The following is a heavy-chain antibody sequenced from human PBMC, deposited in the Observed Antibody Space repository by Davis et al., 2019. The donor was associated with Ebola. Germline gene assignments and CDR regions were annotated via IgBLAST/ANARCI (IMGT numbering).Heavy chain of an antibody. CDR2: IYYSGST. CDR3: ARLSSTGHLDY. D-gene: IGHD6-19*01. J-gene: IGHJ4*02. Sequence: SETLSLTCSVSGGSVKSHYWSWIRQPPGKGLEWIGYIYYSGSTNNNPSLKSRVTISIDTSKNEFSLRLSSVTAADTAVYYCARLSSTGHLDYWGQGTLVTVSS. CDR1: GGSVKSHY. V-gene: IGHV4-59*08.